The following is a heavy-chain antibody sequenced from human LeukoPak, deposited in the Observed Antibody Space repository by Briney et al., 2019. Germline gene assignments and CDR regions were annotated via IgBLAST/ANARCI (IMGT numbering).Heavy chain of an antibody. Sequence: SETLSLTCTVSGGSISSYYWSWIRQPPGKGLEWIGYIYYSGSTNYNPSLKSRVTISVDTSKNQFSLKLSSVTAAHPAVYYCARIQAHYYGSGSYPRWFDPWGQGTLVTVSS. J-gene: IGHJ5*02. CDR2: IYYSGST. CDR1: GGSISSYY. V-gene: IGHV4-59*08. D-gene: IGHD3-10*01. CDR3: ARIQAHYYGSGSYPRWFDP.